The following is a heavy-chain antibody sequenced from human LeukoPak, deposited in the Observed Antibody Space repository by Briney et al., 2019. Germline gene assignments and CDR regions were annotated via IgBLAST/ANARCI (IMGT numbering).Heavy chain of an antibody. Sequence: PSGTLSLTCAVSGGSISSSNWWSWVRQPPGKGLEWIGYIYYSGSTNFNPSLKSRVTISVDTSKNQFSLKLSSVTAADTAVYYCASNKGQWLFSDWGQGTLVTVCS. D-gene: IGHD6-19*01. CDR1: GGSISSSNW. J-gene: IGHJ4*02. V-gene: IGHV4-4*02. CDR3: ASNKGQWLFSD. CDR2: IYYSGST.